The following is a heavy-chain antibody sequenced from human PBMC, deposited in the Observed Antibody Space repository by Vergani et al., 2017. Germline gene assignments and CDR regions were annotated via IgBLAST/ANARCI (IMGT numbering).Heavy chain of an antibody. CDR1: GYSISSGYY. Sequence: QVQLQESGPGLVKPSETLSLTCAVSGYSISSGYYWGWIRQPPGKGLEWIGSIYHSGSTYYNPSLKSRVTISVDTSENQFSLKLSSVTAADTAVYYCASSRILYYYGMDVWGQGTTVTVSS. V-gene: IGHV4-38-2*01. J-gene: IGHJ6*02. D-gene: IGHD5-18*01. CDR2: IYHSGST. CDR3: ASSRILYYYGMDV.